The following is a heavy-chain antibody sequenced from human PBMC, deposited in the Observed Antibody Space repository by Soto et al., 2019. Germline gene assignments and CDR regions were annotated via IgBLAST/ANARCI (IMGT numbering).Heavy chain of an antibody. V-gene: IGHV1-69*13. CDR2: IIPIFGTA. Sequence: SVKVSCKASGGTFSSYAISWVRQAPGQGLEWMGGIIPIFGTANYAQKFQGRVTITADESTSTAYMELSSLRSEDTAVYYCARTDSSGYYYGWFDPWGQGTLVTVSS. CDR1: GGTFSSYA. CDR3: ARTDSSGYYYGWFDP. J-gene: IGHJ5*02. D-gene: IGHD3-22*01.